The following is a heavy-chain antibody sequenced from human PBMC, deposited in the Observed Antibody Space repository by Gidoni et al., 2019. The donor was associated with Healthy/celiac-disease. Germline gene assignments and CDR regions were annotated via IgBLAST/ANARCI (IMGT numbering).Heavy chain of an antibody. CDR3: AKTPTRDYSNYYYYGMDV. D-gene: IGHD4-4*01. CDR2: ISGSGGST. CDR1: GFTFSRYA. V-gene: IGHV3-23*01. Sequence: EVQLLESGGGLVQPGGSLRLSCAASGFTFSRYAMSWVRQAPGKGLEWVSAISGSGGSTYYADSVKGRFTISRDNSKNTLYLQMNSLRAEDTAVYYCAKTPTRDYSNYYYYGMDVWGQGTTVTVSS. J-gene: IGHJ6*02.